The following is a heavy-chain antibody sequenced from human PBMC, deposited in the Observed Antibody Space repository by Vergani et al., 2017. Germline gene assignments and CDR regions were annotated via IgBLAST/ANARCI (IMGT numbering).Heavy chain of an antibody. Sequence: QVQVVQSGAEVKKSGASVKVSCKTSGYTFSNYYMHWVRQAPGQGLEWMGIINPSGGHTNYAQKFQGRVTMTRDTSTSTVYMEVSSLRSDDTAIYYCARGDYGILTGYRYWGQGTLVTVSA. CDR1: GYTFSNYY. J-gene: IGHJ4*02. CDR3: ARGDYGILTGYRY. CDR2: INPSGGHT. D-gene: IGHD3-9*01. V-gene: IGHV1-46*03.